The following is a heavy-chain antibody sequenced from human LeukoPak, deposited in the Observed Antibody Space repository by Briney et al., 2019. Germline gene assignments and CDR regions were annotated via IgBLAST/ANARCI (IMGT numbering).Heavy chain of an antibody. D-gene: IGHD3-16*02. CDR3: ARSARGMITFGGVIVNYYYYYMDV. V-gene: IGHV1-3*03. CDR1: GFPFTSYA. CDR2: INADNSNT. Sequence: ASVKVSCKASGFPFTSYAIHWVRQAPGQRLEWMGWINADNSNTKYSQEFQGRVTITRNTSISTAYMELSSLRSEDTAVYYCARSARGMITFGGVIVNYYYYYMDVWGKGTTVTVSS. J-gene: IGHJ6*03.